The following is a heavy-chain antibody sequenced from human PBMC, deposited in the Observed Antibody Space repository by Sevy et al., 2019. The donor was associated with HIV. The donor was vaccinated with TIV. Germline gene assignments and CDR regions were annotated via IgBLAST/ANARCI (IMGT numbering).Heavy chain of an antibody. D-gene: IGHD2-15*01. J-gene: IGHJ4*02. CDR3: AREISGVCCTFDY. Sequence: SETLSLTCAVYGGSFSGYYWSWIRQPPGKGLEWFGEINHSDSTNYNPSLKSRVTISVDTSKNQFSLKLHSVTAADTAVYYCAREISGVCCTFDYWGQGTLVTVSS. CDR2: INHSDST. V-gene: IGHV4-34*01. CDR1: GGSFSGYY.